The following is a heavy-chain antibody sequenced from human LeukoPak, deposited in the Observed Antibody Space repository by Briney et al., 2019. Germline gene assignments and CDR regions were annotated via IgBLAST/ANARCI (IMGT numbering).Heavy chain of an antibody. D-gene: IGHD3-10*01. CDR2: IKKDGSEK. Sequence: GGSLRLSCAASGFTFSSYWMSWVRQAPGKGLQWVANIKKDGSEKYYVDSVKGRFTISRDNAKNSLYLQLNSLRAEDTAVYYCAREERFTLVRGVASSAPFDYWGQGSLVTVSS. CDR3: AREERFTLVRGVASSAPFDY. V-gene: IGHV3-7*01. CDR1: GFTFSSYW. J-gene: IGHJ4*02.